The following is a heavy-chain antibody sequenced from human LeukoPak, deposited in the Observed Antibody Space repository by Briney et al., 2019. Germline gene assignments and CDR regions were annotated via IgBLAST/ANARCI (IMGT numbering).Heavy chain of an antibody. Sequence: GGSLRLSCAASGFTFDDYAMHWVRQAPRKGLEWVSGISWNSGSIGYADSVKGRFTISRDNAKNSLYLQMNSLRAEDTALYYCAKDLVYDSSGSMDYWGQGTLVTVSS. V-gene: IGHV3-9*01. D-gene: IGHD3-22*01. J-gene: IGHJ4*02. CDR1: GFTFDDYA. CDR2: ISWNSGSI. CDR3: AKDLVYDSSGSMDY.